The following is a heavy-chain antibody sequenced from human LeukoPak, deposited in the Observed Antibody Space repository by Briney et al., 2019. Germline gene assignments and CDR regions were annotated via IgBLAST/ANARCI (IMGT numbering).Heavy chain of an antibody. V-gene: IGHV3-23*01. CDR3: EKMAQVESGYADGMDV. J-gene: IGHJ6*02. CDR2: ISGSGGST. CDR1: GFTFSSYA. D-gene: IGHD3-10*01. Sequence: GGSLRLSCAASGFTFSSYAMSWVRQAPGKGLEWVSAISGSGGSTYYADSVKGRFTISRDNSKNTLYLQMSSLRADDAAVYYCEKMAQVESGYADGMDVWGQGTTVTVSS.